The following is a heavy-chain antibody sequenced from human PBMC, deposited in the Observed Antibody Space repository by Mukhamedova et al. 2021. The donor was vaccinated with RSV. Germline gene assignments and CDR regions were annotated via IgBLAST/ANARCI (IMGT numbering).Heavy chain of an antibody. CDR3: ATWGNSNWFVY. V-gene: IGHV5-51*01. Sequence: IYPGVTYIVYSPSFQGQVTISADKSIGTAYLQWSSLKASDTAIYYCATWGNSNWFVYWGQGTLVTVSS. J-gene: IGHJ5*01. CDR2: IYPGVTYI. D-gene: IGHD7-27*01.